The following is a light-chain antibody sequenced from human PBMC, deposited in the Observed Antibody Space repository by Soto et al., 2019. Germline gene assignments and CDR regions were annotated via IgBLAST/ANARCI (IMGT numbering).Light chain of an antibody. CDR3: CSYAGSSTSV. CDR2: EGS. CDR1: SSDVGSYNL. V-gene: IGLV2-23*01. Sequence: QSVLTQPASVSGSPGQSITISCTGTSSDVGSYNLVSWYQQHPGKATKLMIYEGSKRPSGVSNRFSGSKSGNTASLTISGLQAEDEADYYCCSYAGSSTSVFGTGTKVTVL. J-gene: IGLJ1*01.